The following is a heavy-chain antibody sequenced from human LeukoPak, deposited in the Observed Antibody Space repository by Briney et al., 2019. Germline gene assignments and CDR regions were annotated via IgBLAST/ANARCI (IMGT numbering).Heavy chain of an antibody. CDR1: GFTFSNSW. D-gene: IGHD6-19*01. CDR2: IKKDGSEK. CDR3: EGSAGY. V-gene: IGHV3-7*01. J-gene: IGHJ4*02. Sequence: GGSLRLSCAASGFTFSNSWMSWVRQAPGKGLEWVANIKKDGSEKYYVDSVKGRFTISRDNAKNSLYLQMNSLRVEDAAVYYCEGSAGYWGQGTLVTVSS.